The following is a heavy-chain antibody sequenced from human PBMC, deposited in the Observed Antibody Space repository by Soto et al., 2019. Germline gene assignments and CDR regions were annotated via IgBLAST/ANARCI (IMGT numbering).Heavy chain of an antibody. V-gene: IGHV5-51*01. CDR1: GYIFTSYW. D-gene: IGHD3-22*01. CDR3: ARRDSSAYRDYYYGMDV. Sequence: PGESLKISCTGSGYIFTSYWIAWVRQMPGKGLEWMGIIYSGDSIIRYSPSFQGQVTISADKSISTAYLQWSSLKASDTAMYYCARRDSSAYRDYYYGMDVWGQGTRVTVSS. J-gene: IGHJ6*02. CDR2: IYSGDSII.